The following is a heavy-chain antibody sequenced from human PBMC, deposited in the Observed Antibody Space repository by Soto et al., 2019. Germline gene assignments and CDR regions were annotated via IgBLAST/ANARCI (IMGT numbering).Heavy chain of an antibody. V-gene: IGHV4-30-4*01. J-gene: IGHJ4*02. D-gene: IGHD2-2*01. CDR1: GDSISSGDYY. Sequence: QVQLQESGPGLVKPSQTLSLTCTVSGDSISSGDYYWSWIRQPPGKGLEWIRYIYYSGNTYYNPSLKGRAGIAMDSSKNQLSLRLSSVTAAQSAVYCLARVFKRYLSPPGPLEGWCQGALMTVSS. CDR3: ARVFKRYLSPPGPLEG. CDR2: IYYSGNT.